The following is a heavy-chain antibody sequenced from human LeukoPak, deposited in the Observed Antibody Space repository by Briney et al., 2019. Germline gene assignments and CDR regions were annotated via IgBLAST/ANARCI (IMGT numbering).Heavy chain of an antibody. CDR1: GYTFTGYY. J-gene: IGHJ4*02. CDR2: INPNSGGT. D-gene: IGHD3-22*01. V-gene: IGHV1-2*02. Sequence: GASVKVSCEASGYTFTGYYMHWVRQALGQGLEWMGWINPNSGGTNYAQKFQGRVTMTRDTSISTAYMELSRLRSDDTAVYYCARDSANYYYDSSGYYGYWGQGTLVTVSS. CDR3: ARDSANYYYDSSGYYGY.